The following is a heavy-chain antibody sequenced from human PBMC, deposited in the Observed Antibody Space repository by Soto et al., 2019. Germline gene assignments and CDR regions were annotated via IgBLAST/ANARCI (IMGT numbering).Heavy chain of an antibody. CDR1: GGSISSGDYY. J-gene: IGHJ4*02. CDR3: VRGYSYGASAWPPGE. Sequence: QVQLQESGPGLVKPSQTLSLTCAVSGGSISSGDYYWGWIRQSPGKGLEWIGNIYYSGSTYYNPSLKNRVTISVDTSKNQFSLKLSSVTAADTALYYCVRGYSYGASAWPPGEWGQGTLVTVSS. V-gene: IGHV4-30-4*01. D-gene: IGHD3-10*01. CDR2: IYYSGST.